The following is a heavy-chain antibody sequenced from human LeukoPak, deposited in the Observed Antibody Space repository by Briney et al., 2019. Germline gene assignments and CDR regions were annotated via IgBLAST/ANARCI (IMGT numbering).Heavy chain of an antibody. CDR1: GYTFTSYA. D-gene: IGHD3-22*01. CDR3: ARPTRYLYYYDSSGYYQLGY. J-gene: IGHJ4*02. Sequence: ASVKVSCKASGYTFTSYAMNWVRQAPGQGLEWMGWINTNTGNPTYAQGFTGRFVFSLDTSDSTAYLQISSLKAEDTAVYCCARPTRYLYYYDSSGYYQLGYWGQGTLVTVSS. CDR2: INTNTGNP. V-gene: IGHV7-4-1*02.